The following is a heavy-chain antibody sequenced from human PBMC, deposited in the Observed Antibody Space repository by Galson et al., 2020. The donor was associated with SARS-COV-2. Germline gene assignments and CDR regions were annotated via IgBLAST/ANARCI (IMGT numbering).Heavy chain of an antibody. D-gene: IGHD6-19*01. J-gene: IGHJ4*01. CDR1: GYNFIDYF. CDR3: ERGPVSGAFDY. V-gene: IGHV1-2*02. CDR2: VDPKSGGT. Sequence: ASVKVSCKASGYNFIDYFMHWLRQAPGQGLEWMGWVDPKSGGTGYAHKFQGRVSMTRDTSISTAYMDLSSLVSDDTAVYYCERGPVSGAFDYWGHGSLVIVSS.